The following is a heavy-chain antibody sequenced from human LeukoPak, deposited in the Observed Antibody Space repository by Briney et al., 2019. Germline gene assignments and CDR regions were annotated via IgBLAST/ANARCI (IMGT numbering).Heavy chain of an antibody. CDR1: GFTFSSYD. Sequence: PGGSLRLSCAASGFTFSSYDMHWVRQATGKGLEWVSAIGTAGDTYYADSVKGRFTVSRDDSKNTVYLQMNSLRAEDTAVYYCAREDCSGGFCSDYWGQGTLVTVSS. CDR3: AREDCSGGFCSDY. V-gene: IGHV3-13*01. J-gene: IGHJ4*02. D-gene: IGHD2-15*01. CDR2: IGTAGDT.